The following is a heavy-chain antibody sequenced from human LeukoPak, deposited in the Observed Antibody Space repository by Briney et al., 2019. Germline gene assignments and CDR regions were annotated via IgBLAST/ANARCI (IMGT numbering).Heavy chain of an antibody. CDR3: ARVSRLYYDTSGRIFDY. D-gene: IGHD3-22*01. CDR2: ISPHSGGT. V-gene: IGHV1-2*02. Sequence: ASVKVSCKASGYTFTSYYMHWVQQAPGQGLEWMGWISPHSGGTNYAQKFQGRVTMTLDTSISTVYMELSRLRSDDTAVYYCARVSRLYYDTSGRIFDYWGQGTLVTVSS. CDR1: GYTFTSYY. J-gene: IGHJ4*02.